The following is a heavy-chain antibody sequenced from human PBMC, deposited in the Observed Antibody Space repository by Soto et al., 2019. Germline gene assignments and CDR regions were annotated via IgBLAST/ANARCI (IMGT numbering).Heavy chain of an antibody. J-gene: IGHJ6*02. CDR3: ARGEYCIRTSCYPYGMDV. D-gene: IGHD2-2*01. V-gene: IGHV1-46*04. CDR1: GYTFTSYY. Sequence: GASVKVSCKASGYTFTSYYLHWVRQAPGQGLEWMGLIKPSGGGTIYAQNLQGRVTMSRDTSTSTVYMELSSLRAEDTAMYYCARGEYCIRTSCYPYGMDVWGQGTTVTVSS. CDR2: IKPSGGGT.